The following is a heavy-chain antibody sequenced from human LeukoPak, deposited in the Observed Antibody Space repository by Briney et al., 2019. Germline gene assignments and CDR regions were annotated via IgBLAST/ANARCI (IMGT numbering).Heavy chain of an antibody. CDR2: IIPILGIA. V-gene: IGHV1-69*04. Sequence: ASVKVSCKASGGTFSSYTISWVRQAPGQGLEWMGRIIPILGIANYAQKFQGRVTITADKSTSTAYMELSSLRSGDTAVYYCARDLWNSSKGKYNWFDPWGQGTLVTVSS. CDR3: ARDLWNSSKGKYNWFDP. J-gene: IGHJ5*02. CDR1: GGTFSSYT. D-gene: IGHD6-13*01.